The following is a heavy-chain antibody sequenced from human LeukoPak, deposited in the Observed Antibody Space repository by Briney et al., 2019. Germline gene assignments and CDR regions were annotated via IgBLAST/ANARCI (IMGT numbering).Heavy chain of an antibody. CDR1: GGSISSSNW. Sequence: SETLSLTCAVSGGSISSSNWWSWVRQPPGKGLEWIGEIYHSGSTNYNPSLKSRVTISVDKSKNQFSLKLSSVTAADTAVYYCARVEADPRAPVLRFLERPHHKRYYYYGMDVWGQGTTVTVSS. D-gene: IGHD3-3*01. J-gene: IGHJ6*02. V-gene: IGHV4-4*02. CDR2: IYHSGST. CDR3: ARVEADPRAPVLRFLERPHHKRYYYYGMDV.